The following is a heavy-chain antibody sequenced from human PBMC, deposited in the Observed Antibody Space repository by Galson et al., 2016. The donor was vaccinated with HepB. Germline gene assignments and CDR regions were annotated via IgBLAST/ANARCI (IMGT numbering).Heavy chain of an antibody. J-gene: IGHJ2*01. D-gene: IGHD6-19*01. Sequence: SVKVSCKASGYTFINYYVHWVRQAPGQGLEWMGWINPDSGDTTYAQKFQGRVTVTRATSISTAYMELIRLTSDYTAVYYCTKTGWHWYFDLWGRGTRVTVSS. CDR3: TKTGWHWYFDL. V-gene: IGHV1-2*02. CDR1: GYTFINYY. CDR2: INPDSGDT.